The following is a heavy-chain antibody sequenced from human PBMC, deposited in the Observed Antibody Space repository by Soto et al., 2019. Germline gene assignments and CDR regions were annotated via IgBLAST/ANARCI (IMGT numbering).Heavy chain of an antibody. Sequence: QGHLVQSGAEVKTPGASVKVSCTGSGYAFTTYGITWVRQAPGQGLEWMGWISAHTGNTHYAQKRHGRVTVTRDTSTSPAYLELRSMRSDDTAVYYCAIGRSGHYWGQGARVT. V-gene: IGHV1-18*01. CDR1: GYAFTTYG. CDR3: AIGRSGHY. J-gene: IGHJ4*02. CDR2: ISAHTGNT.